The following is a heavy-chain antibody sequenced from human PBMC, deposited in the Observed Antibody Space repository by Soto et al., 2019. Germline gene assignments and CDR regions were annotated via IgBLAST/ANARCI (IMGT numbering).Heavy chain of an antibody. CDR2: ISGSGGST. J-gene: IGHJ4*02. CDR1: GFTFSSYA. CDR3: AKDPPDGRDYYYDSSGYIDY. D-gene: IGHD3-22*01. V-gene: IGHV3-23*01. Sequence: GGSLRLSCAASGFTFSSYAMRWVRQAPGKGLEWVSAISGSGGSTYYADSVKGRFTISRDNSKNTLYLQMTSLRAEDTAVYYCAKDPPDGRDYYYDSSGYIDYWGQGTLVTVSS.